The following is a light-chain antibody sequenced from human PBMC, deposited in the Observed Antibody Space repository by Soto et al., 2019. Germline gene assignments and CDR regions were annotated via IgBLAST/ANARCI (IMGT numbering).Light chain of an antibody. V-gene: IGLV2-14*01. CDR3: CSFAGSGTQYV. CDR2: QVT. CDR1: SSDIGGYYY. Sequence: QSALTQPASVSGSPGQSITISCTGTSSDIGGYYYVSWYQHHPGKAPKLLIYQVTNRPSRVSNRFSGSKSGNTASLTISGLQAEDEADYYCCSFAGSGTQYVFGTGTKVTVL. J-gene: IGLJ1*01.